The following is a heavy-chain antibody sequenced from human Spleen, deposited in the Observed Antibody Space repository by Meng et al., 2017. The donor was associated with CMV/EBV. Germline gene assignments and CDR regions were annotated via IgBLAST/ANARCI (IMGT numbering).Heavy chain of an antibody. V-gene: IGHV4-38-2*02. Sequence: LGWIRQSPGKDLESLGSIYHSGRTTNNPSLKSRVTMSLDTSKNQFSLQLNSVTAADTAVYYCARDTKRSPIVVVPATVRGGFDSWGQGTLVTVSS. CDR2: IYHSGRT. J-gene: IGHJ5*01. D-gene: IGHD2-2*01. CDR3: ARDTKRSPIVVVPATVRGGFDS.